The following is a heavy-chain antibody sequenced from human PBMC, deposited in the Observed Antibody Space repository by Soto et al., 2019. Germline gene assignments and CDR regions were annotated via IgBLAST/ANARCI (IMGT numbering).Heavy chain of an antibody. CDR2: IYYSGGT. V-gene: IGHV4-61*08. D-gene: IGHD6-19*01. CDR3: TREQSDDNYFDF. Sequence: PSETLSLTCTVSGAALSSGGYFYTWVRQHPGKGLEWLGYIYYSGGTNYNPSLKSRVTISLYKSKSQFSLRLISVTAAETAVYYCTREQSDDNYFDFWGQGTLVTVSS. J-gene: IGHJ5*01. CDR1: GAALSSGGYF.